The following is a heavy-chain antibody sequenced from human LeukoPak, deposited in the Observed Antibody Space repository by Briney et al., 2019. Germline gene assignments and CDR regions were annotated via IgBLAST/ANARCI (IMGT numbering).Heavy chain of an antibody. D-gene: IGHD2-15*01. CDR1: GFTFSSYE. J-gene: IGHJ4*02. V-gene: IGHV3-48*03. Sequence: GGSLRLSCAASGFTFSSYEMNWVRQAPGKGLEWVSYISSSGSAIYYADSVKGRFTISRDNAKNSLYLQMNSLRAEDTAVYYCARIYCSGGSCYPGDYWGQGTLVTVSS. CDR2: ISSSGSAI. CDR3: ARIYCSGGSCYPGDY.